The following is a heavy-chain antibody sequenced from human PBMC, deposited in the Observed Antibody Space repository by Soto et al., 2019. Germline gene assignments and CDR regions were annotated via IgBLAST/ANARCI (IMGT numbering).Heavy chain of an antibody. V-gene: IGHV3-30*18. CDR3: AKDFTAPGMYYYDSTSAGFDP. J-gene: IGHJ5*02. Sequence: QVQLVESGGGVVQPGRSLRLSCAASGFTFSSYGMHWVRQAPGKGLEWVAVISYDGSNKYYADSVKGRFTISRDNSKNTLYLQMSSLRAEDTAVYYCAKDFTAPGMYYYDSTSAGFDPWGQGTLVTVSS. CDR2: ISYDGSNK. CDR1: GFTFSSYG. D-gene: IGHD3-22*01.